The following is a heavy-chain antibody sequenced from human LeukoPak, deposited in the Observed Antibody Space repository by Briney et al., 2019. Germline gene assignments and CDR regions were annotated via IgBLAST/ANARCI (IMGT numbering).Heavy chain of an antibody. J-gene: IGHJ4*02. CDR3: AKWGDYDVLTGYYDPDY. CDR1: GFTFSNDA. D-gene: IGHD3-9*01. Sequence: GASLRLSCAASGFTFSNDAMSWVRQAPGKGLEWVSAITGSGGSTYYADSVKGRFTISRDNSKNTLYLQMNSLRAEDTAVYYCAKWGDYDVLTGYYDPDYWGQGTLVTVSS. V-gene: IGHV3-23*01. CDR2: ITGSGGST.